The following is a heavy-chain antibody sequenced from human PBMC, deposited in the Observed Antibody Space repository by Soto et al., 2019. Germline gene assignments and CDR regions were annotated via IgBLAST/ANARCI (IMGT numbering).Heavy chain of an antibody. CDR2: VYVSGST. D-gene: IGHD4-17*01. CDR3: AKERGDLLTGDAFDI. V-gene: IGHV4-4*07. J-gene: IGHJ3*02. Sequence: QLQLQESGPGLVKPSETLSLTCTVSGGSMSTDYWSWIRQRAGKGLEWIGRVYVSGSTDYNPYLRSRVTLSADASKNQYSLKLTSVTAADTAGYFCAKERGDLLTGDAFDIWGQGTMVIFSS. CDR1: GGSMSTDY.